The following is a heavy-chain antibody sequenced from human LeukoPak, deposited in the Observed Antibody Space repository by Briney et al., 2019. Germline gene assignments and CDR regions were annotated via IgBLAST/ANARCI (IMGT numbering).Heavy chain of an antibody. V-gene: IGHV4-39*01. Sequence: SETLSLTCTVSGGSISSSSFYWGWIRQPPGKGLEWIASIYYSGNTYYNPSLKSRVSISVDTSKNQFSLKLTSVTAADTAVYYCARHVSRIAMAFDHWGQGTLVAVSS. CDR2: IYYSGNT. D-gene: IGHD3-10*01. J-gene: IGHJ4*02. CDR3: ARHVSRIAMAFDH. CDR1: GGSISSSSFY.